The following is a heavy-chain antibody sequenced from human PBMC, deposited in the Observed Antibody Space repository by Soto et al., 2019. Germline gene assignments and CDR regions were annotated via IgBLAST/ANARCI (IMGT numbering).Heavy chain of an antibody. CDR1: GGSISSGGYY. CDR3: AGARAAAAETYYFDY. J-gene: IGHJ4*02. V-gene: IGHV4-31*03. D-gene: IGHD6-13*01. Sequence: PSETLSLTCTVSGGSISSGGYYWSWIRQHPGKGLEWIGYIYYSGSTYYNPSLKSRVTISVDTSKNQFSLKLSSVTAADTAVYYCAGARAAAAETYYFDYWGQGTLVTVSS. CDR2: IYYSGST.